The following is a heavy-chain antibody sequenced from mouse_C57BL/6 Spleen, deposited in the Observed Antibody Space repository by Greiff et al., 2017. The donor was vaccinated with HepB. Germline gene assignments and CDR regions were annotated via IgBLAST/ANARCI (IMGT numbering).Heavy chain of an antibody. J-gene: IGHJ3*01. CDR1: GYTFTDYY. CDR3: ARNYGSSPWFAY. D-gene: IGHD1-1*01. CDR2: INPYNGGT. V-gene: IGHV1-19*01. Sequence: EVQLQQSGPVLVKPGASVKMSCKASGYTFTDYYMNWVKQSHGKSLEWIGVINPYNGGTSYNQKFKGKATLTVDKSSSTAYMELNSLTSEESAVFYCARNYGSSPWFAYWGQGTLVTVSA.